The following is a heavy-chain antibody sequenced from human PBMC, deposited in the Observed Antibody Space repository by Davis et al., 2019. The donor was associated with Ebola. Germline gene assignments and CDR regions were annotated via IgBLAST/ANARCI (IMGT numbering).Heavy chain of an antibody. Sequence: GGSLRLSCAASGFTVSSNHMSWVRQAPGKGLEWVSVIYDQSTAHADSVRGRFTISRDNSKNTVYLQLDRLRVEDTATYYCTTSYVGIVYASDVWGQGSKVVVSS. J-gene: IGHJ3*01. V-gene: IGHV3-53*01. D-gene: IGHD3-10*02. CDR2: IYDQST. CDR1: GFTVSSNH. CDR3: TTSYVGIVYASDV.